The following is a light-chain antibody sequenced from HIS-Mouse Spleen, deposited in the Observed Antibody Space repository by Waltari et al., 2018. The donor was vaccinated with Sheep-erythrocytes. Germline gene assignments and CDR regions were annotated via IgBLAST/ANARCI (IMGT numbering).Light chain of an antibody. CDR3: QQYNNWMYT. V-gene: IGKV3-15*01. CDR1: QSVSSN. Sequence: DIVMTQSPATLSVSPGERASLPCRASQSVSSNLAWYQQKPGQAPRLLIYGASTRATGIPARFSGSGSGTEFTLTISSMQSEYFAVYYCQQYNNWMYTFGQGTKLEIK. CDR2: GAS. J-gene: IGKJ2*01.